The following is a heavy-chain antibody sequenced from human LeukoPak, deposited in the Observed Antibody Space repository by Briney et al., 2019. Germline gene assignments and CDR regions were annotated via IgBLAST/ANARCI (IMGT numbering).Heavy chain of an antibody. CDR3: ARSYSASYDSPAGWFDP. D-gene: IGHD3-22*01. V-gene: IGHV4-59*08. J-gene: IGHJ5*02. CDR1: GGSISSYY. CDR2: IYYSETT. Sequence: PSETLSLTCTVSGGSISSYYWSWIRQPPGKGLEWIGNIYYSETTNYNPSLRGRVTISVDTSKSQFSLRLSSVTAADTAVYYCARSYSASYDSPAGWFDPWGQGTLVTVSS.